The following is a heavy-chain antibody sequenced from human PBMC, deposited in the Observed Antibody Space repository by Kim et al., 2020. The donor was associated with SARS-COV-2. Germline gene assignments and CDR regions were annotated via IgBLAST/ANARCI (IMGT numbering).Heavy chain of an antibody. V-gene: IGHV3-20*04. Sequence: GGSLRLSCAASGFTFGDYRMSWVRQAPGKGLEWVSGMNWNGGSTGYADSVKGRFTISRDNAKTTLILQMNSISAENTASDYCARYKSTSGHFYYCLGTWG. CDR2: MNWNGGST. J-gene: IGHJ6*03. CDR1: GFTFGDYR. D-gene: IGHD2-2*01. CDR3: ARYKSTSGHFYYCLGT.